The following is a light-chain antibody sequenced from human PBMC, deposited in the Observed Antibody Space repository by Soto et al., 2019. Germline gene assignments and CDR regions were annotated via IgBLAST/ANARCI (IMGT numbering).Light chain of an antibody. Sequence: IVLTQSPATLSLSPGERATLSCRASQSVSGYLAWYQQKPGQAPRLLIYDVSSRATGIPARFSGSGSGTDFPLTISGLEPEDVAVYYCQQRSLGTFGPGTKVDIK. CDR2: DVS. J-gene: IGKJ3*01. CDR3: QQRSLGT. V-gene: IGKV3-11*01. CDR1: QSVSGY.